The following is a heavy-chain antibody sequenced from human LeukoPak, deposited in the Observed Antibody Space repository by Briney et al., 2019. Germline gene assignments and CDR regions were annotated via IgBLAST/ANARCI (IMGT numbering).Heavy chain of an antibody. CDR1: GFTVSSNY. CDR2: IYSGGST. Sequence: HAGGSLRLSCAASGFTVSSNYMSWVRQAPWKGLEWVSVIYSGGSTYYADSVKGRFTISRDNSKNTLYLQMNSLRAEDTAVYYCAREINDYGDLPLGGYWGQGTLVTVSS. J-gene: IGHJ4*02. CDR3: AREINDYGDLPLGGY. V-gene: IGHV3-66*01. D-gene: IGHD4-17*01.